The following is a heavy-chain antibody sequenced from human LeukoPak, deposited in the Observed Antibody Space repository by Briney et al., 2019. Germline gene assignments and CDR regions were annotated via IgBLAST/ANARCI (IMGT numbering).Heavy chain of an antibody. Sequence: PGGSLRLSCAASGFTFSSYAMSWVRQAPGKGLEWVSAISGSGGSTYYADSVKGRFTISRDNSKNTLYLQMNSLRAEDTAVYYCVKDLSGSLVGATIDYWGQGTLVTVSS. D-gene: IGHD1-26*01. CDR1: GFTFSSYA. V-gene: IGHV3-23*01. CDR2: ISGSGGST. J-gene: IGHJ4*02. CDR3: VKDLSGSLVGATIDY.